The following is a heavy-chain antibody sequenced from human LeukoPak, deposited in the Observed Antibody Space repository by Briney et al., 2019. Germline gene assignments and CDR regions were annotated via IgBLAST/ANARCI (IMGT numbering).Heavy chain of an antibody. D-gene: IGHD6-13*01. J-gene: IGHJ6*02. Sequence: PSETLSLTCTVSGGSISSYYWNWIRQPPGKGLEWIGYIYYSGSTNYNPSLKSRVTSSVDTSKNQFSLKLSSVTAADTAVYYCARGSEQQQLSYYYYYGMDVWGQGTTVTVSS. V-gene: IGHV4-59*01. CDR3: ARGSEQQQLSYYYYYGMDV. CDR2: IYYSGST. CDR1: GGSISSYY.